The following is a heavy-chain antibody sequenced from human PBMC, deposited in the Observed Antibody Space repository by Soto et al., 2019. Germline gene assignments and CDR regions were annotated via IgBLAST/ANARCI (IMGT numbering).Heavy chain of an antibody. CDR2: INPNSGGR. V-gene: IGHV1-2*02. D-gene: IGHD3-9*01. CDR1: GYTFTGYY. CDR3: ARAYYDTLMGYYYYGMDV. J-gene: IGHJ6*02. Sequence: GASVKVSCKASGYTFTGYYMHWVRQAPGQRLEWMGWINPNSGGRNYAQKFQGRVTMTRDTSISTAYMELSRLRSDDTAVYYCARAYYDTLMGYYYYGMDVWGQGTTVTVSS.